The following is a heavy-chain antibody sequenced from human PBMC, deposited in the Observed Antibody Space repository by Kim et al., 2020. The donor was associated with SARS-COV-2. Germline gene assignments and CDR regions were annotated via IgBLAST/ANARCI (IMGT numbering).Heavy chain of an antibody. CDR2: INAGNGNT. V-gene: IGHV1-3*01. Sequence: ASVKVSCKASGYTFTNYAMHWVRQAPGQRLEWMGRINAGNGNTKYSQKFQGRVTITRDTSASTAYMELASLRSEDTAVYYCARDISGSYYNYYGMDVWGQGTTVTVSS. CDR3: ARDISGSYYNYYGMDV. D-gene: IGHD1-26*01. J-gene: IGHJ6*02. CDR1: GYTFTNYA.